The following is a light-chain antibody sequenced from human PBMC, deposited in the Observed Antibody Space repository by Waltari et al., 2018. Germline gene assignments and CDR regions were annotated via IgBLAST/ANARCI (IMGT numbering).Light chain of an antibody. V-gene: IGKV3-20*01. J-gene: IGKJ1*01. CDR2: AAS. CDR1: QSISRF. Sequence: EIVLTQSPGTLSLSPGGRATLPCRASQSISRFLAWYQQKPGRAPRLLIYAASTRATGIPDRFSGSGSGTDFSLTISGLEPEDFAVYYCQHHLRLPATFGQGTKVEIK. CDR3: QHHLRLPAT.